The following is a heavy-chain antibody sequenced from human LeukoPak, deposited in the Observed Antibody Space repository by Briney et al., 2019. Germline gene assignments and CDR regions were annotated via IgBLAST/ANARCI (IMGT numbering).Heavy chain of an antibody. Sequence: KTSETLSLTCTVSGGSISSGSYYWSWIRQPAGKGLEWIGRIYTSGSTNYNPSLKSRVTISVDTSKNQFSLKLSSVTAADTAVYYCARGPSSSWYLGTDYYYYYMDVWGKGTTVTISS. D-gene: IGHD6-13*01. V-gene: IGHV4-61*02. CDR2: IYTSGST. CDR1: GGSISSGSYY. J-gene: IGHJ6*03. CDR3: ARGPSSSWYLGTDYYYYYMDV.